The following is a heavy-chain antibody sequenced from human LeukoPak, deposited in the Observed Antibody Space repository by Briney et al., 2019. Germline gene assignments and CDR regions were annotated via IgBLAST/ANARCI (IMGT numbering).Heavy chain of an antibody. J-gene: IGHJ4*02. V-gene: IGHV4-34*01. D-gene: IGHD3-22*01. CDR2: INHSGST. CDR1: GGSFSGYY. CDR3: ARGRAYYYDSSGYYPPLIDY. Sequence: SETLSLTCAVYGGSFSGYYWSWIRQPPGKGLEWIGEINHSGSTNYNPSLKSRVTISVDTSKNQFSLKLSSVTAADTAVYYCARGRAYYYDSSGYYPPLIDYWGQGTLVTVSS.